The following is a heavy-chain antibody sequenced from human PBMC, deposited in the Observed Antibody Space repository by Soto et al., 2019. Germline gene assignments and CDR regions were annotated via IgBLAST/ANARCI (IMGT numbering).Heavy chain of an antibody. V-gene: IGHV4-31*03. CDR2: ITYSGNT. CDR3: ARGGSCTNGVCSVFDY. J-gene: IGHJ4*02. Sequence: SETLSLTCTVSGGSVSSIGCYWSWIRQHPGKGLEWIGYITYSGNTYYNPSLESRVTMSADTSKNQFSLKLSSVTAADTAVYFCARGGSCTNGVCSVFDYWGQGTLVTVSS. CDR1: GGSVSSIGCY. D-gene: IGHD2-8*01.